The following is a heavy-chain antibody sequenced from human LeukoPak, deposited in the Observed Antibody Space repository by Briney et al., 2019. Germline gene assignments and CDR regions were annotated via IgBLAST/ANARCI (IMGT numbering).Heavy chain of an antibody. J-gene: IGHJ4*02. V-gene: IGHV3-21*01. Sequence: GGSLRLSCAASGSTFSSYSMNWVRQAPGKGLEWVSSISSSSSYIYYADSVKGRFTISRDNAKSSLYLQMNSLRAEDTAVYYCATLQLIDYWGQGTLVTVSS. CDR3: ATLQLIDY. D-gene: IGHD1-1*01. CDR1: GSTFSSYS. CDR2: ISSSSSYI.